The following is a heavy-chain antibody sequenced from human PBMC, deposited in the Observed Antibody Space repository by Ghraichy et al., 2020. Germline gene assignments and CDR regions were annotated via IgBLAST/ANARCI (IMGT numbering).Heavy chain of an antibody. D-gene: IGHD3-10*01. CDR3: ARGGSVGGMDV. V-gene: IGHV3-33*01. Sequence: GGSLRLSCAASGFTFSSYGMHWVRQAQGKGLEWVAVIWYDGSNKYYADSVKGRFTISRDNSKNTLYLQMNSLRAEDTAVYYCARGGSVGGMDVWGQGTTVTVSS. J-gene: IGHJ6*02. CDR1: GFTFSSYG. CDR2: IWYDGSNK.